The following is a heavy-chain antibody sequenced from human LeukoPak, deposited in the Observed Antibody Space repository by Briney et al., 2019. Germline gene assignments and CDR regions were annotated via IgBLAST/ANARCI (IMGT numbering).Heavy chain of an antibody. Sequence: PGGSLRLSCAASGFTVSSNYMSWVRQAPGKGLEWVSVIYSGGSTYYADSVKGRFTISRDNAKKTLFLQMNSLRAEDTAVYYCVRGKYDGSGYCHFQHWGQGTLVTVSS. CDR1: GFTVSSNY. CDR2: IYSGGST. J-gene: IGHJ1*01. V-gene: IGHV3-53*01. CDR3: VRGKYDGSGYCHFQH. D-gene: IGHD3-22*01.